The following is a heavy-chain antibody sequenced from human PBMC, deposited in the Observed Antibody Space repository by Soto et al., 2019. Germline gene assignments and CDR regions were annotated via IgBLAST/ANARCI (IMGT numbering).Heavy chain of an antibody. V-gene: IGHV4-59*08. CDR2: VYSTGGT. J-gene: IGHJ6*02. D-gene: IGHD1-1*01. CDR3: VRQGIGNLHGLVDV. Sequence: QVQLQQWGPGLVKPSETLSLTCSVSSGPTSSHNWGWIRQTPGRGLEWIGYVYSTGGTSYNPSLNSRVTISADTSTNHISLTLTSVTAADTAVYYCVRQGIGNLHGLVDVWGQGTTVRVSS. CDR1: SGPTSSHN.